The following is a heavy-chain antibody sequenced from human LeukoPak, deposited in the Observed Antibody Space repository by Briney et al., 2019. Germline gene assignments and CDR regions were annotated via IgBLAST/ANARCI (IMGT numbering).Heavy chain of an antibody. J-gene: IGHJ4*02. CDR3: AKDYYYDSNHFDY. Sequence: GGSLRLSCSTSGFTFNNYALNWLRQAPGKGPEWLSTISGTSESTYYADSVKGRFTISRDNSKNTLYLQMNSLRAEDTAVYYCAKDYYYDSNHFDYWGQGTLVTVSS. CDR2: ISGTSEST. CDR1: GFTFNNYA. D-gene: IGHD3-22*01. V-gene: IGHV3-23*01.